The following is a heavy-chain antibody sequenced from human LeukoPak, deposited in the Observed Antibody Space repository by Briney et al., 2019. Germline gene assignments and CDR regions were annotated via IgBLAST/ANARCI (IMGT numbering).Heavy chain of an antibody. V-gene: IGHV4-59*08. CDR3: ASYDILTGHDY. Sequence: SETLSLTCTVSGGSISSYYWSWIRQPPGKGLEWIGYIYYNGSTNYNPSLKSRVTISVDTSKNQFSLKLSSVTAADTAVYYCASYDILTGHDYWGQGTLVTVSS. CDR2: IYYNGST. CDR1: GGSISSYY. J-gene: IGHJ4*02. D-gene: IGHD3-9*01.